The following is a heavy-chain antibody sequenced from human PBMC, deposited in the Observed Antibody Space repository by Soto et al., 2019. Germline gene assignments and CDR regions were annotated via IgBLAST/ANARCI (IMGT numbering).Heavy chain of an antibody. Sequence: SETLSLTCAVSGGSISSSNWWSWVRQPPGKGLEWIGEIYHSGSTNYNPSLKSRVTISVDKSKNQFSLKLSSVTAADTAVYYCAGDGGEYSSSHSFDYWGQGTLVTVSS. D-gene: IGHD6-13*01. J-gene: IGHJ4*02. CDR2: IYHSGST. CDR1: GGSISSSNW. CDR3: AGDGGEYSSSHSFDY. V-gene: IGHV4-4*02.